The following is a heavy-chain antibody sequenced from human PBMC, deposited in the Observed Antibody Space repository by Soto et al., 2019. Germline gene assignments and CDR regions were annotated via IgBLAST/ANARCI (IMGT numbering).Heavy chain of an antibody. D-gene: IGHD3-16*01. CDR1: GFTFSSYS. CDR3: ASFRVGGKDGFDY. Sequence: GGSLRLSCAASGFTFSSYSMNWVRQAPGKGLEWVSSISSSSSYIYYADSVKGRFTISRDNAKNSLYLQMNSLRAEDTAVYYCASFRVGGKDGFDYWGQGTLVTVSS. CDR2: ISSSSSYI. V-gene: IGHV3-21*01. J-gene: IGHJ4*02.